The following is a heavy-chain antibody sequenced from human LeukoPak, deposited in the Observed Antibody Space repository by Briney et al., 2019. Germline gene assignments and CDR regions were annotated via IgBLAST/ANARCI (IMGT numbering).Heavy chain of an antibody. D-gene: IGHD3-22*01. CDR1: GHTLTSYD. CDR2: MNPNSGNT. CDR3: ARGWRLYDSSGYPFDY. V-gene: IGHV1-8*03. J-gene: IGHJ4*02. Sequence: ASVKVSCKASGHTLTSYDINWVRQATGQGLEWMGWMNPNSGNTGYAQKFQGRVTITRNTSISTAYMELSSLRSEDTAVYYCARGWRLYDSSGYPFDYWGQGTLVTVSS.